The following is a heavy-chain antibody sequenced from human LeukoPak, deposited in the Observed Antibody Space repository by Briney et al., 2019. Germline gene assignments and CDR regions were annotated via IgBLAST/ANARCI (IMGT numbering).Heavy chain of an antibody. CDR3: ARDSYGSPDY. V-gene: IGHV3-48*02. CDR2: ITSKNNSM. CDR1: AFTLSTNG. Sequence: PGRSRTPACAAAAFTLSTNGMNWVRHPPKKGLGWVSYITSKNNSMYYADSVKGRFTISRDNANNSLDLQMNRLRDEDAAVYYCARDSYGSPDYWGQGTLVTVSS. D-gene: IGHD2-15*01. J-gene: IGHJ4*02.